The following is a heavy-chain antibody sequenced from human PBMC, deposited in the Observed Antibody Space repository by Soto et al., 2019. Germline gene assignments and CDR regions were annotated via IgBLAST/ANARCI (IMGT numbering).Heavy chain of an antibody. CDR3: ARHNPADNWNYDY. V-gene: IGHV4-59*08. Sequence: TSETLSLTCTVSGGSISSYYWSWIRQPPGEELERIGYISYRGSNTYNPSLKSRVTISLVTSENQFSLYLRSVTAADTAVYFCARHNPADNWNYDYWGQGALVTVSS. CDR2: ISYRGSN. D-gene: IGHD1-7*01. CDR1: GGSISSYY. J-gene: IGHJ4*02.